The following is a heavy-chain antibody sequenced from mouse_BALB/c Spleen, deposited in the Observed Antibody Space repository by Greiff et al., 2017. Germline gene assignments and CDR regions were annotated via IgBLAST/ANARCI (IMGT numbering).Heavy chain of an antibody. CDR3: AKGPYDYDDAWFAY. J-gene: IGHJ3*01. Sequence: VQLQQSGPELVKPGASVKISCKASGYSFTGYFMNWVMQSHGKSLEWIGRINPYNGDTFYNQKFKGKATLTVDKSSSTAHMELRSLASEDSAVYYCAKGPYDYDDAWFAYWGQGTLVTVSA. V-gene: IGHV1-20*02. D-gene: IGHD2-4*01. CDR2: INPYNGDT. CDR1: GYSFTGYF.